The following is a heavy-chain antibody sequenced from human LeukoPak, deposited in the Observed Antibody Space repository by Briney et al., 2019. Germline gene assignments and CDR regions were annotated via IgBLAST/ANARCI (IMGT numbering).Heavy chain of an antibody. CDR1: GCRFTTYW. Sequence: GGSLEISWHGSGCRFTTYWIAGGRQLPGKGLEGLGSLHPPHSDTTYRPSFHGQVTISADTSISPAYLWWSSVKASDPAMYYCARLSDLYEDIDYWGQGTLVTVSS. CDR2: LHPPHSDT. J-gene: IGHJ4*02. D-gene: IGHD5/OR15-5a*01. CDR3: ARLSDLYEDIDY. V-gene: IGHV5-51*01.